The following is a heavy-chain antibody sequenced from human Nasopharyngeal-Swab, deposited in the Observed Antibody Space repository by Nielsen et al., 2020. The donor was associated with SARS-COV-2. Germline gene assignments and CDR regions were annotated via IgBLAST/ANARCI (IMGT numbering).Heavy chain of an antibody. CDR1: GFTFSSYE. V-gene: IGHV3-48*03. Sequence: SLKISCAASGFTFSSYEMNWVRQAPGKGLEWVSYISSSGSTIYYADSVKGRFTISRDNAKNSLYLQMNSLRPEDTAVYYCARDQGIFQGDYYYYYGMDVWGQGTTVTVSS. D-gene: IGHD2-15*01. CDR2: ISSSGSTI. CDR3: ARDQGIFQGDYYYYYGMDV. J-gene: IGHJ6*02.